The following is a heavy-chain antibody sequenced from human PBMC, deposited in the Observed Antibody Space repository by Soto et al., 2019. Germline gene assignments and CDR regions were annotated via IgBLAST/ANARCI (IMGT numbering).Heavy chain of an antibody. CDR2: ISYDGHNK. CDR1: GFTFSAYG. D-gene: IGHD1-1*01. J-gene: IGHJ4*02. V-gene: IGHV3-30*18. Sequence: QVQLVASGGGVVQPGRSLRLSCAASGFTFSAYGMHWVRQAPGTGLAWVAVISYDGHNKYYADSVKGRLTISRDNSKNTLYLQMSSLRADDTAVYYCVKGFSYIVIDYWGQGTLFTVSA. CDR3: VKGFSYIVIDY.